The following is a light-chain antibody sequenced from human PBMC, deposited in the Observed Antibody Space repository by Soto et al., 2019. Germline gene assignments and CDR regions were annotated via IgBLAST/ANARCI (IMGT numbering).Light chain of an antibody. Sequence: VLTQSPATLSLSPGERATLSCRASQSVSSNLAWYQQKPGQAPRLLIYGASTRATGIPARFSGSGSGTEFTLTISSLQSEDFAVYYCQQYNDWPPLTFGGGTKVESN. CDR1: QSVSSN. V-gene: IGKV3-15*01. CDR2: GAS. CDR3: QQYNDWPPLT. J-gene: IGKJ4*01.